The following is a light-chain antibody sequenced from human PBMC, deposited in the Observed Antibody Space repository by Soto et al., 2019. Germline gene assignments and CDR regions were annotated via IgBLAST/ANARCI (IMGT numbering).Light chain of an antibody. Sequence: QSALTQPASVSGSPGQSITISCTGTSGDVGGYNYVSWYQQHPGKAPRLMIYDVSNRPSGVSGRFSGSKSGNTASLTISGLQAEDEADYSCNSYTVSRIPDVFGTGTKLTVL. CDR3: NSYTVSRIPDV. J-gene: IGLJ1*01. CDR1: SGDVGGYNY. V-gene: IGLV2-14*03. CDR2: DVS.